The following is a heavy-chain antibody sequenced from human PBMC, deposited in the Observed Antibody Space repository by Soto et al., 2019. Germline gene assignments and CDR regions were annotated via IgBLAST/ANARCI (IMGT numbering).Heavy chain of an antibody. CDR3: AKVGDYDILTGYYSRSRGSDY. J-gene: IGHJ4*02. D-gene: IGHD3-9*01. V-gene: IGHV3-23*01. CDR1: GFTFISYA. Sequence: PGGSLRLSCADSGFTFISYAMSWGRQAPGKGLEWVSAISGSGGSTYYADSVKGRFTISRDNSKNTLYLQMNSLRAEDTAVYYCAKVGDYDILTGYYSRSRGSDYWGQGTLVTVSS. CDR2: ISGSGGST.